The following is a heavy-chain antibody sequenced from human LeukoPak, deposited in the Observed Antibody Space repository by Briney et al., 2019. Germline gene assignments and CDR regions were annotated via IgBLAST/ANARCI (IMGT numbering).Heavy chain of an antibody. J-gene: IGHJ6*04. CDR3: AGDSAGYYYYGMDV. D-gene: IGHD3-10*01. CDR2: IIPIFGTA. V-gene: IGHV1-69*13. Sequence: SVKGSCKASGGTFSSYAISWVRQAPGQGLEWMGGIIPIFGTANYAQKFQGRVTITADESTSTAYMELSSLRSEDTAVYYCAGDSAGYYYYGMDVWGKGTTVTVSS. CDR1: GGTFSSYA.